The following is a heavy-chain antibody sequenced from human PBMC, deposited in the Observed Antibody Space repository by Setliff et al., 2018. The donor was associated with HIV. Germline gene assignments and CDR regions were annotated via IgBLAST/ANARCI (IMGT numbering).Heavy chain of an antibody. Sequence: GGSLRLSCLASGFTFTGLTFTDYNMNWVRQAPGKGLEWVSYISSSNSIYYADSVRGRFTISRDNAKSSLSLQMTSLRAEDTAVYYCARDDYDISTGYYPDWGQGTLVTVSS. CDR2: ISSSNSI. CDR3: ARDDYDISTGYYPD. D-gene: IGHD3-9*01. CDR1: GFTFTGLTFTDYN. J-gene: IGHJ4*02. V-gene: IGHV3-48*01.